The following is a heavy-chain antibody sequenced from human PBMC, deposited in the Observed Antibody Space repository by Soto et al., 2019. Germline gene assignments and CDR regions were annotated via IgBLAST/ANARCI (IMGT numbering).Heavy chain of an antibody. CDR3: ARRVSSSWYYYYYGMDV. CDR2: IYYSGST. CDR1: GGSISSSSYY. J-gene: IGHJ6*02. D-gene: IGHD6-13*01. Sequence: SETLSLTCTVSGGSISSSSYYWGWIRQPPGKGLEWIGSIYYSGSTYYNPSLKSRVTISVDTSKNQFSLKLSSVTAADTAVYYCARRVSSSWYYYYYGMDVWGQGTTVTVSS. V-gene: IGHV4-39*01.